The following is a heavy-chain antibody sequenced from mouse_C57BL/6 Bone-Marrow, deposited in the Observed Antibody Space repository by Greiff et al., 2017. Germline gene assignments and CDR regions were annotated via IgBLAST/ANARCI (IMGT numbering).Heavy chain of an antibody. D-gene: IGHD1-1*01. CDR1: GYSFTGYF. J-gene: IGHJ3*01. CDR2: INPYNGDT. V-gene: IGHV1-20*01. Sequence: VQLQQSGPELVKPGDSVKISCKASGYSFTGYFMNWVMQSHGKSLEWIGRINPYNGDTFYNQKFKGKATLTVDKSSSTAHKELRSLTSEDSAVYCCARDYGSTPFAYWGQGTLVTVSA. CDR3: ARDYGSTPFAY.